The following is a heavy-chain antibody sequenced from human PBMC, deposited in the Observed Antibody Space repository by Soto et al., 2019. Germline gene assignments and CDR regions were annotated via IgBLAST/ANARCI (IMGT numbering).Heavy chain of an antibody. J-gene: IGHJ5*02. Sequence: EGQVLESGGGLVQPGGSLRLTCVASGFTFSTYGLSWVRQSPGKGLEWVSSISGDGFTTDYADSVKGRFTISRDNSKNPLFLQMNSLRAEDAAVYFCVGSVYCRGDCYWQFDPWGQGTVVPVS. CDR2: ISGDGFTT. V-gene: IGHV3-23*01. CDR3: VGSVYCRGDCYWQFDP. D-gene: IGHD2-21*02. CDR1: GFTFSTYG.